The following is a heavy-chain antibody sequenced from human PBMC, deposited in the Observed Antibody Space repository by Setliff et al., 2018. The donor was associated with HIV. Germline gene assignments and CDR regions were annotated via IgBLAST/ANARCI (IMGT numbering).Heavy chain of an antibody. CDR3: VRHVGKFCSDASCYGVGWFDR. CDR2: INHSGST. D-gene: IGHD2-15*01. J-gene: IGHJ5*02. Sequence: ASETLSLTCGVYGGSFSTDYWSWIRQPPGKGLEWIGEINHSGSTNYNPSLQSRVTISLDMSKNQFSLKVKSVTAADTAVYYCVRHVGKFCSDASCYGVGWFDRWGQGTLVTSPQ. CDR1: GGSFSTDY. V-gene: IGHV4-34*01.